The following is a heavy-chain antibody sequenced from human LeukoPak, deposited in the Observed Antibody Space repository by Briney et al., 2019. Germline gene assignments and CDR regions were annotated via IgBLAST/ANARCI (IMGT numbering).Heavy chain of an antibody. Sequence: PGGSLRLSCAASGFTFSNYAMTWVRQAPGKGLEWVSAISGDGGTTFYADSVKDRFTISRDNSRNTLFLQMNSLRAEDTALYYCAKGNSDFWSPLAYWGQGTLVTVSS. CDR3: AKGNSDFWSPLAY. CDR2: ISGDGGTT. D-gene: IGHD3-3*01. CDR1: GFTFSNYA. V-gene: IGHV3-23*01. J-gene: IGHJ4*02.